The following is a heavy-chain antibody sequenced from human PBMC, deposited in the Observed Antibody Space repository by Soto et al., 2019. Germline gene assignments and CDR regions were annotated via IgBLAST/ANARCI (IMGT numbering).Heavy chain of an antibody. J-gene: IGHJ4*02. CDR2: IKSKTDGETT. CDR1: GFSFHDAW. Sequence: GGSLRLSCAASGFSFHDAWMNWVRQAPGKGLEWVGRIKSKTDGETTDYAAPVKGRFSVSRDDSKNTLYLQMNSLKTEDTAVYYCSSDLIGTYYSPYDLCGQGILVTGSS. CDR3: SSDLIGTYYSPYDL. D-gene: IGHD3-10*01. V-gene: IGHV3-15*07.